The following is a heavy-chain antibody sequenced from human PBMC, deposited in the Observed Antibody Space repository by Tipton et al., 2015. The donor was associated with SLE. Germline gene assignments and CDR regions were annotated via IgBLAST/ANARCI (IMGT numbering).Heavy chain of an antibody. Sequence: TLSLTCAVSGDSITKMNWWNWVRQPPGKGLEWIGEIYHSGSTHYNPSLKSRVTMSMDKSNNHFSLTLTSVTAADSGMYYCARDSGAIDYWGQGTLVTVSS. CDR3: ARDSGAIDY. J-gene: IGHJ4*02. CDR1: GDSITKMNW. V-gene: IGHV4-4*02. CDR2: IYHSGST. D-gene: IGHD3-10*01.